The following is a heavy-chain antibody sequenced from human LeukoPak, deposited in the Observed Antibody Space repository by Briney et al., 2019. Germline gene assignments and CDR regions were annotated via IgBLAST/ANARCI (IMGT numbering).Heavy chain of an antibody. V-gene: IGHV3-30*02. J-gene: IGHJ6*03. CDR3: ARVPSKRRGTHYYYMDV. D-gene: IGHD3-10*01. Sequence: RGSLRLSCAASGFTFSSYGMHWVRQAPGKGLEWVAFIRYDGSNKYYADSVKGRFTISRDNSKNTLYLQMNSLRAEDTAVYYCARVPSKRRGTHYYYMDVWGKGTTATVSS. CDR2: IRYDGSNK. CDR1: GFTFSSYG.